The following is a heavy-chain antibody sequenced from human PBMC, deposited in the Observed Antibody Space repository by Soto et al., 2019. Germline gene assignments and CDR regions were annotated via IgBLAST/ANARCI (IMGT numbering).Heavy chain of an antibody. CDR3: ARDAPRGNAYSNFYGMDV. J-gene: IGHJ6*02. D-gene: IGHD4-4*01. CDR2: ISAYNRDT. V-gene: IGHV1-18*01. Sequence: QVQLVQSGAEVKKPGASVKVSCKASGYTFSNFGVSWVRQAPGQGLEWMGWISAYNRDTNYAQNLQGRITMTTDKSTTTAYMELRSLTSDDTAVYYCARDAPRGNAYSNFYGMDVWGQGTTDTVSS. CDR1: GYTFSNFG.